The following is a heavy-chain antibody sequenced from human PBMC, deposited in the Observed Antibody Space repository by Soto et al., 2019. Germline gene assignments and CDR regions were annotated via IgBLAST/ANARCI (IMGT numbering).Heavy chain of an antibody. Sequence: ASVKVSCKASGYTFTSYGISWVRQAPGQGLEWMGWISAYNGNTNYAQKLQGRVTMTTDTSTSTAYMELRSLRSDDTAVYYCARDDRLWFGELLTDYYYYYYMDVWGKGTTVTVSS. J-gene: IGHJ6*03. CDR2: ISAYNGNT. V-gene: IGHV1-18*01. D-gene: IGHD3-10*01. CDR3: ARDDRLWFGELLTDYYYYYYMDV. CDR1: GYTFTSYG.